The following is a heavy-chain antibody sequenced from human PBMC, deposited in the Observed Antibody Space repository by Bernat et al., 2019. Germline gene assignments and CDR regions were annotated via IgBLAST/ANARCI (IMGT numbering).Heavy chain of an antibody. CDR3: AKREETSGWPHPFDY. Sequence: EVQLVETGGGLIQPGGSLRLSCAASGFTVSSNYAMSWVRQAPGKGLEWVSSIRAGGDTTYYADSVKGRFTISRDNSKNTLSLQMNTLRAEDTAVYYCAKREETSGWPHPFDYWGQGTLVTVSS. CDR2: IRAGGDTT. D-gene: IGHD6-19*01. V-gene: IGHV3-23*04. CDR1: GFTVSSNYA. J-gene: IGHJ4*02.